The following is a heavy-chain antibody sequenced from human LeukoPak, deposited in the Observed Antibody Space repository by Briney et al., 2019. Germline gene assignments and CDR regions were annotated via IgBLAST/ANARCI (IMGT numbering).Heavy chain of an antibody. CDR3: ARQSGGSSSAGDAFDI. J-gene: IGHJ3*02. V-gene: IGHV5-51*01. Sequence: GESLKISCKGSGYIFTSYWIGWVRQMPGKGLEWMGIIYPGDSNTRYSPSFQGQVTISADKSFSTAYLQWSSLKASDTAIYYCARQSGGSSSAGDAFDIWGQGTMVTVSS. CDR1: GYIFTSYW. CDR2: IYPGDSNT. D-gene: IGHD6-6*01.